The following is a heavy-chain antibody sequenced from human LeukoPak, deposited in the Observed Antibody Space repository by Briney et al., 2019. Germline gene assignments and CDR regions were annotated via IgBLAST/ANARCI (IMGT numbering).Heavy chain of an antibody. CDR3: AKDGQPGYSYGVNY. Sequence: GGSLRLSCAASGVTFSSYAMSWGRQAPGEGLEWGSAISGGGGSTYYADSVKGRFTISRDNSKNTLYLQMNSLRAEDTAVYYCAKDGQPGYSYGVNYWGQGTLVTVSS. CDR2: ISGGGGST. J-gene: IGHJ4*02. D-gene: IGHD5-18*01. CDR1: GVTFSSYA. V-gene: IGHV3-23*01.